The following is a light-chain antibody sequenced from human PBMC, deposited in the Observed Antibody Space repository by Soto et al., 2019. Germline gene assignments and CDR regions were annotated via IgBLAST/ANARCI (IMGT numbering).Light chain of an antibody. CDR2: FGS. CDR1: QSLLYNNTYNY. V-gene: IGKV2-28*01. Sequence: IVMTQSPGTLPVTPGEAASISCRSSQSLLYNNTYNYLDWYVQKPGQSPQLLIYFGSNRAPGVPDRFSGSGSGTDFTLKINRVEAEDVGTYYCMQALQSLTFGQGTRLEIK. CDR3: MQALQSLT. J-gene: IGKJ5*01.